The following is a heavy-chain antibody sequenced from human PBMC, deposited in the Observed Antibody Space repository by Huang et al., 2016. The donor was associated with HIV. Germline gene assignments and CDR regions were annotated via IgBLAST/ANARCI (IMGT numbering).Heavy chain of an antibody. V-gene: IGHV2-5*02. D-gene: IGHD3-22*01. CDR1: GFSCSTGEVA. Sequence: QIPLKASGPTLVTPTQTLTLTCTFSGFSCSTGEVAVGWIRQPPGKALDWLALIYWDDDSRYSRSLRSRLTITKDTSKNQVVLTLTNMDPVDTATDYCANGAYDTSGYFLRVRFDYWGQGTLVTVSS. CDR2: IYWDDDS. J-gene: IGHJ4*02. CDR3: ANGAYDTSGYFLRVRFDY.